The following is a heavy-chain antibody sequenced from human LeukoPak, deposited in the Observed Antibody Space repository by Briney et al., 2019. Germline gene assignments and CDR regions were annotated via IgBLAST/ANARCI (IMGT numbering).Heavy chain of an antibody. Sequence: PGGSLRLSCAASGFTFSSYSMNWVLQAPGKGLEWVSYISSSSSTIYYADSVKGRFTISRDNAKNSLYLQMNSLRAEDTAVYYCARARRIAARLGGYYFDYWGQGTLVTVSS. J-gene: IGHJ4*02. CDR3: ARARRIAARLGGYYFDY. D-gene: IGHD6-6*01. V-gene: IGHV3-48*01. CDR2: ISSSSSTI. CDR1: GFTFSSYS.